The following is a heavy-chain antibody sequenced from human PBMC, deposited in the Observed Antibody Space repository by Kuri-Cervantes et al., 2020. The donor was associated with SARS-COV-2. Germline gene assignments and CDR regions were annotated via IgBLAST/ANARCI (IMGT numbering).Heavy chain of an antibody. CDR1: GYTLTELS. D-gene: IGHD3-22*01. J-gene: IGHJ3*02. Sequence: ASVKVSCKVSGYTLTELSMHWVRQAPGKGLEWMGGFDPEDGETIYAQKFQGRVTMTEDTSTDTAYMELNSLRSEDTAVYYCARTSYDSSGYMAFDIWGQGTMVTVSS. CDR2: FDPEDGET. CDR3: ARTSYDSSGYMAFDI. V-gene: IGHV1-24*01.